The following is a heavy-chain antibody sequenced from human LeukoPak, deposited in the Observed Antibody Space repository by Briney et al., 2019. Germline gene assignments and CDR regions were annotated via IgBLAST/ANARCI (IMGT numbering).Heavy chain of an antibody. J-gene: IGHJ4*02. CDR1: GYTFTIYY. Sequence: ASVKVSCKTSGYTFTIYYLHWVRQAPGQGLEWMGIINPTGGTTIYAQKFQGRVTLTRDMSTSTVYMELSSLTYEDTAVYFCAREGGSKTLDYWGQGTLVTASS. D-gene: IGHD6-13*01. CDR2: INPTGGTT. CDR3: AREGGSKTLDY. V-gene: IGHV1-46*01.